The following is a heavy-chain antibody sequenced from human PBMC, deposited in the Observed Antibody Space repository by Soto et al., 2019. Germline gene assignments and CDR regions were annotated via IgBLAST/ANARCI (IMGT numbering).Heavy chain of an antibody. CDR1: GFTFSSYA. V-gene: IGHV3-23*01. Sequence: GGSLRLSCAASGFTFSSYAMSWVRQAPGKGLEWVSAISGSGGSTYYADSVKGRFTISRDNSKNTLYLQMNSLRAEDTAIYYCAKAPPRPYCIITSGPFDNWGQETLVTVSS. CDR2: ISGSGGST. D-gene: IGHD2-2*01. CDR3: AKAPPRPYCIITSGPFDN. J-gene: IGHJ4*02.